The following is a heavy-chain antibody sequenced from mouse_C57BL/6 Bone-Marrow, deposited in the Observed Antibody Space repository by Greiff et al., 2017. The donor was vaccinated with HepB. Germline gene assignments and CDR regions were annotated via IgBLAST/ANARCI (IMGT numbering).Heavy chain of an antibody. V-gene: IGHV2-2*01. CDR3: ARGYGRYFDV. Sequence: VKLVESGPGLVQPSQSLSITCTVSGFSLTSYGVHWVRQSPGKGLEWLGVIWSGGSTDYNAAFISRLSISKDNSKSQVFFKMNSLQADDTAIYYCARGYGRYFDVWGTGTTVTVSS. J-gene: IGHJ1*03. CDR2: IWSGGST. CDR1: GFSLTSYG. D-gene: IGHD1-1*01.